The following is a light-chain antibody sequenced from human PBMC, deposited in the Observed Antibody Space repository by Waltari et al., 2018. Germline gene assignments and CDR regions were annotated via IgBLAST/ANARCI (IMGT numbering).Light chain of an antibody. CDR1: SSNLGSNY. J-gene: IGLJ2*01. Sequence: QSVLTQPPSASGTPGQRVPIPCSGSSSNLGSNYVYWYQQLPGTAPKLLSYRNNQRPSGVPDRFSGSKSGTSASLAISGLRSEDEADYYCAAWDDSLSGPVFGGGTKLTVL. CDR3: AAWDDSLSGPV. CDR2: RNN. V-gene: IGLV1-47*01.